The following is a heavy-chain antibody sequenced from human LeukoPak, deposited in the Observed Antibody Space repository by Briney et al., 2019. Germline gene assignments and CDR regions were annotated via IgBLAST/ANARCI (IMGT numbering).Heavy chain of an antibody. Sequence: NTSETLSLTCAVSGASISNTDWWSWVRQPPGKGLEWIGEIYHSGTTNYNPSLKSRVTISVDKSKNQFSLNLSSVTAADTAVYYCARASSGSYSRYFDYWGQGTLVTVSS. D-gene: IGHD1-26*01. CDR2: IYHSGTT. J-gene: IGHJ4*02. V-gene: IGHV4-4*02. CDR3: ARASSGSYSRYFDY. CDR1: GASISNTDW.